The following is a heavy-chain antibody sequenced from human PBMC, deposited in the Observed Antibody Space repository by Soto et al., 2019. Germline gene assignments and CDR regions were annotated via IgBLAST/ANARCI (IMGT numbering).Heavy chain of an antibody. Sequence: EVQLLESGGGLVQPGGSLRLSCSASGFTFSIHGMSWVRQGTGKGLEWVSSISDSGDRTYYADSVKGRFTISRDNSKNTLYLQMNSLRAEDTAEYFCAKDPMSSAYYEIRDYGHWGQGSLVIVSS. D-gene: IGHD3-22*01. CDR1: GFTFSIHG. V-gene: IGHV3-23*01. CDR2: ISDSGDRT. J-gene: IGHJ4*02. CDR3: AKDPMSSAYYEIRDYGH.